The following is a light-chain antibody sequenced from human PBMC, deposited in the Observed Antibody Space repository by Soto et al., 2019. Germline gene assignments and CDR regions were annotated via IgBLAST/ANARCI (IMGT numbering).Light chain of an antibody. Sequence: QSALTQPASVSGSPGQSITVSCTGTSSDVGGYNYVSWYQQHPGKAPKLLIYEVNNRPSGVSNRFSGSKSGNTASLAISGLQAEDEADYYCSPYLSTGAVGFGGGTKLTVL. CDR3: SPYLSTGAVG. J-gene: IGLJ2*01. V-gene: IGLV2-14*01. CDR2: EVN. CDR1: SSDVGGYNY.